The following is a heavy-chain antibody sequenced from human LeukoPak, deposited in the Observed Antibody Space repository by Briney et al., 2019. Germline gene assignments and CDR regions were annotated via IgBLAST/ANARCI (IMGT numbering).Heavy chain of an antibody. CDR1: GFTFSSYW. D-gene: IGHD6-6*01. J-gene: IGHJ3*02. V-gene: IGHV3-7*03. CDR3: YXXSSXGGDAFDI. Sequence: SXXXXCXASGFTFSSYWMSWVRQAPGKGLEWVANIKQDGSEKYYVDSVKGRFTISRDNSKNTLYLQMNSLRAEDTAVYYCYXXSSXGGDAFDIWGQGTMVTVSS. CDR2: IKQDGSEK.